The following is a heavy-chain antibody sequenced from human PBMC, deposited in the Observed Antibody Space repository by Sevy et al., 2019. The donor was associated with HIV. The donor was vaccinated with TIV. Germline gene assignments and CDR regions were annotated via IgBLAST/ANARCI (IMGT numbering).Heavy chain of an antibody. CDR2: IHDSGNS. Sequence: SETLSLTCSVSAGSISAYYWSWIRQPPGKGLEWIAYIHDSGNSNYNPSLKSRVTISMDTSKNQFSLKVTPVTEADTALYYCARAPPVRSGYDSLNWFDPWGPGILVTVSS. CDR1: AGSISAYY. D-gene: IGHD5-12*01. V-gene: IGHV4-59*01. CDR3: ARAPPVRSGYDSLNWFDP. J-gene: IGHJ5*01.